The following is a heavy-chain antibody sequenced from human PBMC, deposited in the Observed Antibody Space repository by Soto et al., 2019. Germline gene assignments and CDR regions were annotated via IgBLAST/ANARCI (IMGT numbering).Heavy chain of an antibody. J-gene: IGHJ4*02. CDR1: GYMFTTYA. D-gene: IGHD3-10*01. Sequence: QVQLVQSGAEVKKPGASVKVSCKVSGYMFTTYAIHWLRQAPGQRLEWMGWINPGKGDTKYSQKFQDRVTITTDTSASRAYMELSTLRSEDKAVYSCERSLLWFGELFWDEWGQGTLVTVSS. V-gene: IGHV1-3*01. CDR3: ERSLLWFGELFWDE. CDR2: INPGKGDT.